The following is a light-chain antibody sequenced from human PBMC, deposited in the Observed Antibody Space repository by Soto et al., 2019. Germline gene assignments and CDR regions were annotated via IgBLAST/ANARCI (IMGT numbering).Light chain of an antibody. CDR1: QGIASD. J-gene: IGKJ1*01. CDR2: DAS. Sequence: DIQLTQSPSTLYASVGDRVTITCRASQGIASDLAWYQQKPGQAPKVLIYDASTLESGVPSRFSGSGSGTEFTLTISSLQPDDSATYYCQQYTTYRTFGQGTKVEVK. CDR3: QQYTTYRT. V-gene: IGKV1-5*01.